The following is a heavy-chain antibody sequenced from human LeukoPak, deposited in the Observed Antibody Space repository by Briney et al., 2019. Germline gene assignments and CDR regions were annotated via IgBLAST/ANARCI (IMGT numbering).Heavy chain of an antibody. V-gene: IGHV3-23*01. CDR3: ARLWFGENYFDY. J-gene: IGHJ4*02. CDR1: GFTFSSYG. CDR2: ISGSGGST. D-gene: IGHD3-10*01. Sequence: GGSLRLSCAASGFTFSSYGMSWVRQAPGKGLEWVSAISGSGGSTYYADSVKGRFTISRDNSKNTLYLQMNSLRAEDTAVYYCARLWFGENYFDYWGQGTLVTVSS.